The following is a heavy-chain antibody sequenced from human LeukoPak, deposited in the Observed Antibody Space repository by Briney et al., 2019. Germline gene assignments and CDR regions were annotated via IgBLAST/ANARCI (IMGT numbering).Heavy chain of an antibody. D-gene: IGHD6-13*01. CDR1: GGTFSTYA. J-gene: IGHJ4*02. Sequence: ASVKVSCKASGGTFSTYAISWVRQAPGQGLEWMGWISAYNGNTNYAQKLQGRVTMTTDTSTSTAYMELRSLRSDDTAVYYCAREAAAGVLSLDYWGQGTLVTVSS. CDR3: AREAAAGVLSLDY. V-gene: IGHV1-18*01. CDR2: ISAYNGNT.